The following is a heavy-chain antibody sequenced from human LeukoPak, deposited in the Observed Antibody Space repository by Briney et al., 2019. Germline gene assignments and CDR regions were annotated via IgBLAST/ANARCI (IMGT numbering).Heavy chain of an antibody. Sequence: GGSLRLSCAASGFTFSDYYMSWIRQAPGKGLEWVSYISSSSSYTNYADSVKGRFTISRDNSKNTLYLQMNSLRAEDTAVYYCAGASGYYYGGFDYWGQGALVTVSS. V-gene: IGHV3-11*06. CDR1: GFTFSDYY. CDR2: ISSSSSYT. D-gene: IGHD3-22*01. J-gene: IGHJ4*02. CDR3: AGASGYYYGGFDY.